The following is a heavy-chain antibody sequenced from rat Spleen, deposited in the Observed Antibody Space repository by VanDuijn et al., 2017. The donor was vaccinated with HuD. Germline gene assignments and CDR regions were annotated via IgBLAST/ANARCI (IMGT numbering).Heavy chain of an antibody. D-gene: IGHD1-2*01. CDR1: GFTFSNYD. J-gene: IGHJ1*01. Sequence: EVQLVESGGGLVQPGRSLKLSCAASGFTFSNYDMAWVRQAPTKGLEWVASITTGGGNTYYRDSVKGRFTISRDNAKSTQYLQMDSLRSEDTATYYCARDYSNYFPYWYFDFWGPGTMVTVSS. CDR2: ITTGGGNT. CDR3: ARDYSNYFPYWYFDF. V-gene: IGHV5S13*01.